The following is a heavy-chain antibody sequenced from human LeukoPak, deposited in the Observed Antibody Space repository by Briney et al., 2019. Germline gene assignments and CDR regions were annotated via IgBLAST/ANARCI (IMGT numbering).Heavy chain of an antibody. CDR1: GFTFGDYA. Sequence: GGSLRLSCTASGFTFGDYAMSWVRQAQGKGLEWVGFIRSKAYGGTAEYAASVKGRFTISRDDSKSIVYLQMNSLKTEDTAVYYCSIAVAGTSDRYYFDYWGQGTLVTVSS. CDR3: SIAVAGTSDRYYFDY. J-gene: IGHJ4*02. CDR2: IRSKAYGGTA. D-gene: IGHD6-19*01. V-gene: IGHV3-49*04.